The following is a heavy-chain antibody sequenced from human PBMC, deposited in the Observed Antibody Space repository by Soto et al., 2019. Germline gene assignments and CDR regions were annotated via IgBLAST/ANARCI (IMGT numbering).Heavy chain of an antibody. Sequence: QVQLVQSGAEVKKPGSSVKVSCKDSGGTFSTYSMFWVRQAPGQGLEWMGRIIPMLDIRNYAQRFQDRVTITADKSTATANMELSGLRSEDTALYYCTIGSWSGEVFDIWGQGTMVTVSS. CDR2: IIPMLDIR. CDR1: GGTFSTYS. J-gene: IGHJ3*02. V-gene: IGHV1-69*02. CDR3: TIGSWSGEVFDI. D-gene: IGHD2-21*01.